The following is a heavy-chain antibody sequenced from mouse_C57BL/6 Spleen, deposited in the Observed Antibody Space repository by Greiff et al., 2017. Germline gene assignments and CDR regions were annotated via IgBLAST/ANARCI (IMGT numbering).Heavy chain of an antibody. D-gene: IGHD1-1*01. Sequence: QVQLQQPGAELVKPGASVTLSCKASGFTFTSYWMHWVKQRPGQGLEWIGMIHPNSGSTNYNEKFTSKATLTVDKSSSTAYMRHSSLTSEDSAVYYCAGTTVVGDYWGQGTTLTVSS. CDR1: GFTFTSYW. CDR2: IHPNSGST. CDR3: AGTTVVGDY. V-gene: IGHV1-64*01. J-gene: IGHJ2*01.